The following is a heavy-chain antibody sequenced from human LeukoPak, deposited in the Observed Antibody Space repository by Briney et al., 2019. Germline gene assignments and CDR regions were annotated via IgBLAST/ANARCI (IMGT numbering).Heavy chain of an antibody. CDR1: GYTFTTYA. V-gene: IGHV1-3*01. Sequence: GASVKVSCKASGYTFTTYAIHWVRQAPGRSLEWTGRINAGNGDAKYSQNFHDRITITRDTSASTVYMELTSLRSEDTAVYYCGKSAPSGFDPWGQGTLVTVSS. CDR2: INAGNGDA. J-gene: IGHJ5*02. CDR3: GKSAPSGFDP.